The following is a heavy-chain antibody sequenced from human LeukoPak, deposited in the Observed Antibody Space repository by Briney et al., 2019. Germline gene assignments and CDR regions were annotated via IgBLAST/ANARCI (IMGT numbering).Heavy chain of an antibody. D-gene: IGHD3-10*01. V-gene: IGHV1-2*02. Sequence: ASVKVSCKASGYTFTDYYMHWVRQAPGQGLEWMGWIKPNSGVTNYAQKFQGRVTMTRDTSISTAYMELSRLRSDDTAVYYCARGQTGSGSYYKRAYPSHFDYWGQGTLVTVSS. J-gene: IGHJ4*02. CDR3: ARGQTGSGSYYKRAYPSHFDY. CDR2: IKPNSGVT. CDR1: GYTFTDYY.